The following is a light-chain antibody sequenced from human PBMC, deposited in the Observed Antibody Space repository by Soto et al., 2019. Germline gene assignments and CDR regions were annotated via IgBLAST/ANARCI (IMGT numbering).Light chain of an antibody. CDR1: QSVSSY. J-gene: IGKJ1*01. V-gene: IGKV3-11*01. CDR3: QQRSNWQT. Sequence: EIVLTQSPATLSLSPGERATLSCRASQSVSSYLAWYQQKPGQAPRLLIYDAFNRATGIPARFSGSGSGTDFTLTISSLEPEDFAVYYCQQRSNWQTFGQGTKVDIK. CDR2: DAF.